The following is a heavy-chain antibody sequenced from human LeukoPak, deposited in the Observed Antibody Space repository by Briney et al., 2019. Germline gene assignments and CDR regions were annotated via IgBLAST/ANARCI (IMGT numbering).Heavy chain of an antibody. Sequence: ASVKVSCKASGYTFTGYYMHWVRQAPGQGLEWMGRINPNSGGTNYAQKFQGRVTMTRDTSISTAYMELSRLRSDGTAVYYSARDRGDCTNGVCYTHDAFDIWGQGTMVTVSS. D-gene: IGHD2-8*01. J-gene: IGHJ3*02. V-gene: IGHV1-2*06. CDR2: INPNSGGT. CDR1: GYTFTGYY. CDR3: ARDRGDCTNGVCYTHDAFDI.